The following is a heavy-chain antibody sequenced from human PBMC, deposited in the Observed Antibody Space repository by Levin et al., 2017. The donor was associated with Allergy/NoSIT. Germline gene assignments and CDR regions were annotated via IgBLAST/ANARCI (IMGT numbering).Heavy chain of an antibody. CDR2: ISSSSSYK. CDR1: GFTFSSYS. Sequence: EASVKVSCAASGFTFSSYSMKWVRQAPGKGLEWVSSISSSSSYKYYADSVKGRFTISRDNAKNSLYLQMSSLRAEDTAVYYCARGYSGYDPGVFDYWGQGTLVTVSS. J-gene: IGHJ4*02. D-gene: IGHD5-12*01. V-gene: IGHV3-21*01. CDR3: ARGYSGYDPGVFDY.